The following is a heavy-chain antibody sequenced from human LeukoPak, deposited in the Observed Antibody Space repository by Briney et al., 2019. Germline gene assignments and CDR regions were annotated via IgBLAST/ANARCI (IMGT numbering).Heavy chain of an antibody. CDR1: GYTFTSYG. J-gene: IGHJ4*02. Sequence: ASVKVSCKASGYTFTSYGISWVRHAPGQGLEWMGWISAYNGNTNYAQKLQGRVTMTTDTSTSTAYMELRSLRSDDAAVYYCARDLPTTREVDNWGQGTLVTVSS. V-gene: IGHV1-18*01. D-gene: IGHD4-17*01. CDR2: ISAYNGNT. CDR3: ARDLPTTREVDN.